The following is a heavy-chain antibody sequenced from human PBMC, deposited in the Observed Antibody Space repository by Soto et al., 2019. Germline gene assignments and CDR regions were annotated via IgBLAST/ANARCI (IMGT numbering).Heavy chain of an antibody. CDR2: IYYSGST. CDR3: AREQSSSWPNTFDY. CDR1: GGSISSGGYY. Sequence: LSLTCTVSGGSISSGGYYWSWIRQHPGKGLEWIGYIYYSGSTYYNPSLKSRVTISVDTSKNQFSLKLSSVTAADTAVYYCAREQSSSWPNTFDYWGQGTLVTVSS. D-gene: IGHD6-13*01. V-gene: IGHV4-31*02. J-gene: IGHJ4*02.